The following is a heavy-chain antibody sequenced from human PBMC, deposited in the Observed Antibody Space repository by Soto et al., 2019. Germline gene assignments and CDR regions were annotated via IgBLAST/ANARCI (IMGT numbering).Heavy chain of an antibody. CDR1: GFTFSSYA. J-gene: IGHJ6*02. CDR2: ISGSGDRT. D-gene: IGHD1-26*01. Sequence: EVQLLESGGGLVQPGGSLRLSCAASGFTFSSYAITLVRQAPGKGLEWVSVISGSGDRTYYADSVKGRFTISRDNSKNTLYLQMNSLRAEDTAVYYCASGRGRYFYYGMDVWGQGTTVTVSS. CDR3: ASGRGRYFYYGMDV. V-gene: IGHV3-23*01.